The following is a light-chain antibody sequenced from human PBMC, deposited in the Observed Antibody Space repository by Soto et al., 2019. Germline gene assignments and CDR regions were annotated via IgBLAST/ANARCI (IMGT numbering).Light chain of an antibody. CDR3: QQYATSPIT. CDR2: GAS. CDR1: QSVCAN. V-gene: IGKV3-20*01. J-gene: IGKJ5*01. Sequence: IVLTQSPGTLSVSPGGRAALSCRTSQSVCANLAWYQQKPGQAPRLVSYGASSRAAGIPDRLSGSGSGTDFTLTISRLEPEHFAVYYCQQYATSPITFGQGTRLAVK.